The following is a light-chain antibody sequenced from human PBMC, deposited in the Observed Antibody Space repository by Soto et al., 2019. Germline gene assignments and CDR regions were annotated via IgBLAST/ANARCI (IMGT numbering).Light chain of an antibody. J-gene: IGKJ1*01. Sequence: EIVMTQSPATLSVSPGERATLSRRASQSVSSNLAWYQQKPGQAPRLLIYGASTRATGIPARFSGSGSRTEFTLTISSLQSEDFAVYYCQQYENWPWTFGQGTKVDIK. CDR2: GAS. CDR3: QQYENWPWT. CDR1: QSVSSN. V-gene: IGKV3D-15*01.